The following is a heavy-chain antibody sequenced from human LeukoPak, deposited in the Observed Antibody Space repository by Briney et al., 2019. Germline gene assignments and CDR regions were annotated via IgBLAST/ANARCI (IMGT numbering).Heavy chain of an antibody. J-gene: IGHJ6*02. CDR3: ARVDLYYYGMDV. CDR2: INPNGGGT. CDR1: GYSFIRYH. Sequence: GASVKVSCKASGYSFIRYHIHWVRQAPGQGLEWMGWINPNGGGTNYAQKFQGWVTMTRDTSISTAYMELSRLRSDDTAVYYCARVDLYYYGMDVWGQGTTVTVSS. V-gene: IGHV1-2*04. D-gene: IGHD3-9*01.